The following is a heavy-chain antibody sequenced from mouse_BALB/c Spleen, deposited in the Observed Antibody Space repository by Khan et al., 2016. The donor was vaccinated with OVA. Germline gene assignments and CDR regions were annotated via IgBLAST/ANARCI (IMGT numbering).Heavy chain of an antibody. CDR2: IWRGGST. V-gene: IGHV2-2*02. CDR1: GFSLTSYG. Sequence: VQLQQSGPGLVQPSQRLSITCTVSGFSLTSYGVHWVRQSPGKGLEWLGVIWRGGSTDYNAAFISRLSISKDNSKSQVFFKMNSLQANDTAIYYCARLGRYDAYWCQGTLVTVSA. D-gene: IGHD2-14*01. CDR3: ARLGRYDAY. J-gene: IGHJ3*01.